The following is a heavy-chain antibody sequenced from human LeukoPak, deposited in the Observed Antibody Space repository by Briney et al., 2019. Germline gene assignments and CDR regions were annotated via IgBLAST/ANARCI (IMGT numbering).Heavy chain of an antibody. V-gene: IGHV4-59*01. D-gene: IGHD5-18*01. CDR1: GGSISSYY. CDR2: IYYSGST. J-gene: IGHJ6*02. Sequence: KASETLSLTCPVSGGSISSYYWSWIRQPPGKGLEWIGYIYYSGSTNYNPSLKSRVTISVDTSKNQFSLKLSSVTAADTAVYYCARAGGYGLYYYYGMDVWGQGTTVTVSS. CDR3: ARAGGYGLYYYYGMDV.